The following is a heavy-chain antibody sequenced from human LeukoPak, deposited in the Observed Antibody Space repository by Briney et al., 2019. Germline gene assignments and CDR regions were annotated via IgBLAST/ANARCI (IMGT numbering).Heavy chain of an antibody. V-gene: IGHV3-33*08. CDR2: IRYDGGNQ. CDR1: GFTFSSYG. J-gene: IGHJ4*02. CDR3: ARVGYDSRGYPADY. Sequence: QPGGSLRLSCAASGFTFSSYGMHWVRQAPGKGLEWVAVIRYDGGNQYYADSVKGRFTISRDNSKNMLYLQMNSLRAEDTAVYHCARVGYDSRGYPADYWGQGTLVTVSS. D-gene: IGHD3-22*01.